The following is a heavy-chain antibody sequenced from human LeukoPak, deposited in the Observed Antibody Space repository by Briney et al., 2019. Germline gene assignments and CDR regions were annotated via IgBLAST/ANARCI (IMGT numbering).Heavy chain of an antibody. V-gene: IGHV1-3*01. D-gene: IGHD5/OR15-5a*01. CDR1: GYTFTSYG. CDR3: ARDVFLDAFDI. CDR2: INAGNGNT. J-gene: IGHJ3*02. Sequence: GASVKVSCKASGYTFTSYGISWVRQAPGQGLEWMGWINAGNGNTKYSQKFQGRVTITRDTSASTAYMELSSLRSEDTAVYYCARDVFLDAFDIWGQGTMVTVSS.